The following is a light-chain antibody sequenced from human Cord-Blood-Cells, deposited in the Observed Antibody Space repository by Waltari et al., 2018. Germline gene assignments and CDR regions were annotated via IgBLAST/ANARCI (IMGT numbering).Light chain of an antibody. CDR3: QQYGSSPYT. Sequence: ELVLTQSPGTLSWSPGERATLSCRASQSVSSSYLAWYQQKPGQAPRLLIYGASSRATGIPDRFSGSGSGTDFTLTISRLEPEDFAVYYCQQYGSSPYTCGQGTKLEIK. J-gene: IGKJ2*01. CDR1: QSVSSSY. V-gene: IGKV3-20*01. CDR2: GAS.